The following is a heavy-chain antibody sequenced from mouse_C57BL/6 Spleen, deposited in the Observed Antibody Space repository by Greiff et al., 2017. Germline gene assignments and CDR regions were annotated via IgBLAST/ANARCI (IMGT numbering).Heavy chain of an antibody. Sequence: QVQLQQPGAELVKPGASVKLSCKASGYTFTSYWMHWVKQRPGQGLEWIGMIHPNSGSTNYNEKFKSKATLTVDKSSSTAYMQLSSLTSEDSAVYYCARSGAGTPAGFAYWGQGTLVTVAA. CDR1: GYTFTSYW. CDR3: ARSGAGTPAGFAY. J-gene: IGHJ3*01. D-gene: IGHD4-1*01. CDR2: IHPNSGST. V-gene: IGHV1-64*01.